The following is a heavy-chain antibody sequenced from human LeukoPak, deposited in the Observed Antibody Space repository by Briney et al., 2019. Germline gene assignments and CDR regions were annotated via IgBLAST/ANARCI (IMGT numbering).Heavy chain of an antibody. D-gene: IGHD3-22*01. J-gene: IGHJ6*02. V-gene: IGHV1-69*13. Sequence: SVKVSCKASGGTFSSYAISWVRQAPGQGLEWMGGIIPIFGTANYAQKFQGRVTITADESTSTAYMVLSSLRSEDTAVYYCARGHYDSSGYYSLFGYYYYGMDVWGQGTTVTVSS. CDR2: IIPIFGTA. CDR1: GGTFSSYA. CDR3: ARGHYDSSGYYSLFGYYYYGMDV.